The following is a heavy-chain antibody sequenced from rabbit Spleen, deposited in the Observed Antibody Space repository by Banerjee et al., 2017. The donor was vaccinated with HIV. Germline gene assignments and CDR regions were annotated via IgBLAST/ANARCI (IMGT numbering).Heavy chain of an antibody. CDR2: IDPFFGTT. J-gene: IGHJ4*01. Sequence: QLKESGGGLVQPGGSLKLSCKVSGFDFSSYYMSWVRQAPGKGLEWIGYIDPFFGTTYYANWVNGRFTISSHNAQNTLYLQLNSLTVADTATYFCARGFASSSGYYLNLWGPGTLVTVS. CDR3: ARGFASSSGYYLNL. V-gene: IGHV1S7*01. CDR1: GFDFSSYY. D-gene: IGHD1-1*01.